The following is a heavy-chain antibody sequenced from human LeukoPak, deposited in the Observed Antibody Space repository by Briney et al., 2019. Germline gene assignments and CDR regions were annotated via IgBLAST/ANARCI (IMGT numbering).Heavy chain of an antibody. Sequence: GGSLRLSCAASGFTFSTYWRSWVRQAPGMGLEWVANMKQDGSEKSYVDSAKGRFTISRDNAKNSLYLQMNSLRAEDTAVYYCARDRPGIVGANRGFDYWGQGTLVTVSS. J-gene: IGHJ4*02. D-gene: IGHD1-26*01. V-gene: IGHV3-7*01. CDR2: MKQDGSEK. CDR1: GFTFSTYW. CDR3: ARDRPGIVGANRGFDY.